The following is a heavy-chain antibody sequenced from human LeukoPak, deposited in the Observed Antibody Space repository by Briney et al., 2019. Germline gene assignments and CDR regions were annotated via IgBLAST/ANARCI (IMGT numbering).Heavy chain of an antibody. CDR1: GFRFSTSI. Sequence: GGSLRLSCAASGFRFSTSIMNWVRQAPGKGLEWVSYISSSSSTIYYADSVKGRFTISRDNDKNSLYLQMNSLRAEDTAVYYCAKENGLGGYYFDYWGQGTLVTVSS. D-gene: IGHD3-16*01. CDR2: ISSSSSTI. V-gene: IGHV3-48*01. J-gene: IGHJ4*02. CDR3: AKENGLGGYYFDY.